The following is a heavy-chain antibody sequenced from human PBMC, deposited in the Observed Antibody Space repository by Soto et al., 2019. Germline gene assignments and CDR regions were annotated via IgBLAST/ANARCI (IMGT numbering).Heavy chain of an antibody. CDR1: GFTFSNYW. J-gene: IGHJ4*02. CDR2: IKEDGSEK. V-gene: IGHV3-7*01. Sequence: GGSLRLSCAASGFTFSNYWMTWVRQAPGKGLEWVANIKEDGSEKHYVDSVKGRFTISRDNAKNSLYLQMNSLRVEDTAVYFCSRDVVVGAKALNYWGQGAPVTVSS. CDR3: SRDVVVGAKALNY. D-gene: IGHD2-15*01.